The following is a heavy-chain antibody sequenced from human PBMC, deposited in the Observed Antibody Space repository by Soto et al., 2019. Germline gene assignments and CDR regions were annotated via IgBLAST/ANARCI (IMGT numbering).Heavy chain of an antibody. CDR1: GGTFSSYA. CDR2: IIPIFGTA. D-gene: IGHD3-22*01. Sequence: SVKVSCKASGGTFSSYAISWVRQAPGQGLEWMGGIIPIFGTANYAQKFQGRVTITADESTSTAYMGLSSLRSEDTAVYYCARGRRYYDSSGYYRAFDIWGQGTMVTVSS. J-gene: IGHJ3*02. CDR3: ARGRRYYDSSGYYRAFDI. V-gene: IGHV1-69*13.